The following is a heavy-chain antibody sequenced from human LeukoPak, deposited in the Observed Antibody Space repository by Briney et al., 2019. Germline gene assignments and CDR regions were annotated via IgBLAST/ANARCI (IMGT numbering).Heavy chain of an antibody. J-gene: IGHJ4*02. D-gene: IGHD3-10*01. Sequence: GGSLRLSCAASGFSFSNYGLHWVRQAPGKGLEWVAFIQYDGSNKFHTDSVKGRFTISRDNSKNTLFLQMNSLRAEDTAVYYCAKPGGRVGESLNGIDYWGQGTLVTVS. V-gene: IGHV3-30*02. CDR1: GFSFSNYG. CDR2: IQYDGSNK. CDR3: AKPGGRVGESLNGIDY.